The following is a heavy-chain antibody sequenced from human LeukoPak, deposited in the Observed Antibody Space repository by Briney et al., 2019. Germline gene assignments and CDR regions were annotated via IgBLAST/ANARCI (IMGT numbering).Heavy chain of an antibody. CDR1: GGSISSSDYY. J-gene: IGHJ4*02. CDR2: IYYSVTT. Sequence: SETLSLTCTVSGGSISSSDYYWGWIRQPPGKGLEWIGSIYYSVTTYYNPSLKSRVTISVDTSKNQFSLKLNSVTAADTAVYYCARDRLRWPKIDYWGQGTLVTVSS. CDR3: ARDRLRWPKIDY. V-gene: IGHV4-39*07. D-gene: IGHD4-23*01.